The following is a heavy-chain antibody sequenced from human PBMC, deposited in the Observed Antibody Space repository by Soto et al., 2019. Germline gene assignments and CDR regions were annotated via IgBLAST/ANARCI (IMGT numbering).Heavy chain of an antibody. CDR2: IIPIFGTA. D-gene: IGHD6-19*01. V-gene: IGHV1-69*01. CDR1: GGTFSIYA. CDR3: ARARYRYSSGWYLGY. Sequence: QVQLVQSGAEVKKPGSSVKVSCKASGGTFSIYAISWVRQAPGQWLEWMGGIIPIFGTANYAQKFQGRVTITSDESTSTAYMELSSLRSEDTAVYYCARARYRYSSGWYLGYWGQGTLVTVSS. J-gene: IGHJ4*02.